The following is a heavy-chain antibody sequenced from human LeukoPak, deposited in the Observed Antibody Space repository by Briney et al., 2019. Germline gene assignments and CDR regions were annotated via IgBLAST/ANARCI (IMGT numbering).Heavy chain of an antibody. V-gene: IGHV4-31*03. CDR2: IYYSGST. CDR1: GGSISSGGYY. J-gene: IGHJ4*02. Sequence: PSQTLSLTCTVSGGSISSGGYYWSWIRQHPGKGLEWIGYIYYSGSTYYNPSLKSRVTISVDTSKNQFSLKLSSVTAADTAVYYCARVGTRMKCSSTSCVDYWGQGTLVIVSS. CDR3: ARVGTRMKCSSTSCVDY. D-gene: IGHD2-2*01.